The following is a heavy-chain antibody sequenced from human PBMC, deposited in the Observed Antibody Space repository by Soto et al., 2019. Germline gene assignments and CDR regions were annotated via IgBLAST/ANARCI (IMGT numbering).Heavy chain of an antibody. V-gene: IGHV1-2*04. CDR1: GYTFTVYY. D-gene: IGHD6-6*01. CDR3: ARGRRIAARRVGWFDP. J-gene: IGHJ5*02. CDR2: INPNSGGT. Sequence: ASVKVSCKASGYTFTVYYMHWVRQAPGQGLEWMGWINPNSGGTNYAQKFQGWVTMTRDTSISTAYMELSRLRSDDTAVYYCARGRRIAARRVGWFDPCGEGNLVTVS.